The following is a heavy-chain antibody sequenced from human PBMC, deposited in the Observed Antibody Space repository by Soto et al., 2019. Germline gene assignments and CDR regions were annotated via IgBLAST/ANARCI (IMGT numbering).Heavy chain of an antibody. Sequence: QVPLVESGGGVVQPGRSLRLSCAASGFTFSSYGMHWVRQAPGKGLEWVAVIWYDGSNKYYADSVKGRFTISRDNCKNTLYLQMNSLRAEDTAVYYCARDFPPQNRRYYYYGMDVWGQGTTVTVSS. CDR3: ARDFPPQNRRYYYYGMDV. CDR1: GFTFSSYG. V-gene: IGHV3-33*01. J-gene: IGHJ6*02. CDR2: IWYDGSNK.